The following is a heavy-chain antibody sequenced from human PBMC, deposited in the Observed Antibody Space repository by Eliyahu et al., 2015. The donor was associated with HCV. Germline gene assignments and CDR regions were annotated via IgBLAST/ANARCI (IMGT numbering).Heavy chain of an antibody. Sequence: QVQLVESGXGVVQPGGSLRLSCAASGFTFSSFAMHXVRQAPGKGLEWVALIWYDGTETYYAXSVRGRFTISKDNSNNTLYLQMNSLRAEDTATYYCTRDRIGYFDYWGQGTPVSVSS. J-gene: IGHJ4*02. CDR3: TRDRIGYFDY. V-gene: IGHV3-33*01. D-gene: IGHD2-15*01. CDR1: GFTFSSFA. CDR2: IWYDGTET.